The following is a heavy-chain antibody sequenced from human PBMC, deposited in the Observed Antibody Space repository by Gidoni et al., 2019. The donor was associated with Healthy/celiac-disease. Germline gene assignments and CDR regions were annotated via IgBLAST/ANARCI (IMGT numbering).Heavy chain of an antibody. J-gene: IGHJ3*02. CDR2: IYYSGST. V-gene: IGHV4-39*01. CDR1: GGSISSSSYY. D-gene: IGHD3-22*01. Sequence: QLQLQESGPGLVKPSETLSLTCTVSGGSISSSSYYWGWIRQPPGKGLEWIGSIYYSGSTYYNPSLKSRVTISVDTSKNLFSLKLSSVTAADTAVYYCASPSGDYYDSSGHAHDAFDIWGQGTMVTVSS. CDR3: ASPSGDYYDSSGHAHDAFDI.